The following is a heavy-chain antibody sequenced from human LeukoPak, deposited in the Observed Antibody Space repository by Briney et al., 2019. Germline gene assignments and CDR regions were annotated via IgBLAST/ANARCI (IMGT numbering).Heavy chain of an antibody. D-gene: IGHD4-17*01. V-gene: IGHV3-30*02. CDR3: ARFPTVPQGIDC. J-gene: IGHJ4*02. CDR2: IRYDGSNQ. Sequence: GGSLRLSCVASGFTFSRFELNWVRQTPGKGLEWITFIRYDGSNQYYADSVKGRFTISRDNSKNSLYLQMNSLRAEDTAVYYCARFPTVPQGIDCWGQGTLVTVSS. CDR1: GFTFSRFE.